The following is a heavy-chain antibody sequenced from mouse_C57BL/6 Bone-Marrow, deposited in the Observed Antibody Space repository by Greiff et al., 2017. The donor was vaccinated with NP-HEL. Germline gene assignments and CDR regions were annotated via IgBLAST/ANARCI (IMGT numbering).Heavy chain of an antibody. Sequence: VKLQQSGAELVKPGASVKLSCKASGYTFTEYTIHWVKQRSGQGLEWIGWFYPGSGSIKYNEKFKDKATLTADKSSSTVYMELSRLTSEYSAVYFCARHEDSLLRRGWYFDVWGTGTTVTVSS. J-gene: IGHJ1*03. V-gene: IGHV1-62-2*01. CDR1: GYTFTEYT. D-gene: IGHD1-2*01. CDR2: FYPGSGSI. CDR3: ARHEDSLLRRGWYFDV.